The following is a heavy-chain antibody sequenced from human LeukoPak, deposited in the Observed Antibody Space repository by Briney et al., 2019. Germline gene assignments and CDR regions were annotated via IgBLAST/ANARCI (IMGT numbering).Heavy chain of an antibody. CDR3: ARGYSYGHDAFDI. CDR1: GFTFGSYG. Sequence: GGSLRLPCAASGFTFGSYGMHWVRQAPGKGLEWVAVIWYDGSNKYYADSVKGRFTISRDNSKNTLYLQMNSLRAEDTAVYYCARGYSYGHDAFDIWGQGTMVTVSS. V-gene: IGHV3-33*01. D-gene: IGHD5-18*01. CDR2: IWYDGSNK. J-gene: IGHJ3*02.